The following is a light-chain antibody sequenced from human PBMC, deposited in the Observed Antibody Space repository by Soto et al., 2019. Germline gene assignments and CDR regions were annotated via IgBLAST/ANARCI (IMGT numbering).Light chain of an antibody. Sequence: EIVLTQSPGTLSLSPGEGATLSCRASQSVGNNYLAGYQQKPGQAPRLLIFGASSRATGIPDRFSGSGSGTDFTLTISRLEPEDFAVYYCQQHATSPLTFGGGTKVDIK. CDR3: QQHATSPLT. V-gene: IGKV3-20*01. CDR1: QSVGNNY. CDR2: GAS. J-gene: IGKJ4*01.